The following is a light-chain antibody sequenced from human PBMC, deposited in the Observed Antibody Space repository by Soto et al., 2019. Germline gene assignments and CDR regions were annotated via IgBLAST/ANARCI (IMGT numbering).Light chain of an antibody. V-gene: IGKV3-11*01. J-gene: IGKJ4*01. CDR2: DVS. Sequence: EIVLTQSPATLSLSPGERATLSCRARQNVDSYLTWYQQKPGQAPRLLIYDVSKRATGIPVRFSGSGSGTDFTLTISSLEPEDVAIYYCQQRRNWPLTFGGGTKVEIK. CDR3: QQRRNWPLT. CDR1: QNVDSY.